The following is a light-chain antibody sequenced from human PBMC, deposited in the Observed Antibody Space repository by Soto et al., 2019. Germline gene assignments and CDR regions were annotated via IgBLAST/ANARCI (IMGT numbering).Light chain of an antibody. CDR2: DAS. J-gene: IGKJ1*01. CDR3: QPRSNWPT. Sequence: EIVLTQSPATLSLSPGERATLSCRASQSVSSYLAWYQQKPGQAPRLLIYDASNRATGIPARFSGSGSGTDFTLTISSLEPEDCAVYYCQPRSNWPTVGQGTKVEIK. V-gene: IGKV3-11*01. CDR1: QSVSSY.